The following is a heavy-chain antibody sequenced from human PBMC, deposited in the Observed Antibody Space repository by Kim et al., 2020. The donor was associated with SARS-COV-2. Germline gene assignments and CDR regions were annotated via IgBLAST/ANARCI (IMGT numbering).Heavy chain of an antibody. CDR2: SSSSYI. J-gene: IGHJ4*02. CDR3: ARAWDY. D-gene: IGHD1-26*01. V-gene: IGHV3-21*01. Sequence: SSSSYIYYADSVKGRFTISRDNAKNSLYLQMNSLRVEDTAVYYCARAWDYWGQGTLVTVSS.